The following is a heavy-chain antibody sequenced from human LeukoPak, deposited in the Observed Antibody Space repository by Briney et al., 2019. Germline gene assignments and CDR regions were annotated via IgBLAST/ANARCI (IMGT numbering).Heavy chain of an antibody. Sequence: GGSLRLSCAASGYTFSSYAMHWVRQAPGKGLEWVAVISYDGSNKYYADSVKGRFTISRDNSKNTLYLQMNSLRAEDTAVYYCARDPMYCSSTSCYYYYGMDVWGQGTTVTVSS. D-gene: IGHD2-2*01. CDR3: ARDPMYCSSTSCYYYYGMDV. CDR2: ISYDGSNK. V-gene: IGHV3-30-3*01. J-gene: IGHJ6*02. CDR1: GYTFSSYA.